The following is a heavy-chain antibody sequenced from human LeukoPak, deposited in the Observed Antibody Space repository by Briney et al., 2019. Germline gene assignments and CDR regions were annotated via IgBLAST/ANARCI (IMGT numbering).Heavy chain of an antibody. CDR3: AKDAVAPGSGGDYFDY. CDR1: GFTFSSNA. Sequence: GGSLRLSCAASGFTFSSNAMSWVRQAPGKGLEWVSVITGNGGSTYYADSVKGRFTISRDNSKNTLSLQMDSLRAEDTAVYYCAKDAVAPGSGGDYFDYWGQGTLVTVSS. J-gene: IGHJ4*02. CDR2: ITGNGGST. D-gene: IGHD3-10*01. V-gene: IGHV3-23*01.